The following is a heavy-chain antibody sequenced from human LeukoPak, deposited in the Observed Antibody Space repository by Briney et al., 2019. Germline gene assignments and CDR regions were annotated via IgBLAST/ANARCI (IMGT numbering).Heavy chain of an antibody. CDR2: IYYSGST. J-gene: IGHJ4*02. V-gene: IGHV4-61*05. Sequence: PSETLSLTCTVSGGSIISNTYYWGWIRQPPGKGLEWIGYIYYSGSTNYNPSLKSRVTISVDTSKNQFSLKLSSVTAADTAVYYCARGIEGEINYWGQGTLVTVSS. D-gene: IGHD5-24*01. CDR3: ARGIEGEINY. CDR1: GGSIISNTYY.